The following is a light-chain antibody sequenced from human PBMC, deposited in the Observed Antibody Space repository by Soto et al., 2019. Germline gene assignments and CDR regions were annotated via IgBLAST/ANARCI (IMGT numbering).Light chain of an antibody. CDR1: SSNIGSNA. V-gene: IGLV1-44*01. Sequence: QSVLTQPPSASGTPGQRVTISCSGRSSNIGSNAVNWYQQLPGTAPKLLIYSTNQRPSGVPDRFSSSKSGTSASLAISGLQSEDEADYYCATWDDNLNALFGGGTKLTVL. J-gene: IGLJ2*01. CDR2: STN. CDR3: ATWDDNLNAL.